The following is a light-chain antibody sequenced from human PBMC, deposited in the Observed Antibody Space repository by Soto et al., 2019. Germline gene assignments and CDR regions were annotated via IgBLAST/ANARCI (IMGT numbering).Light chain of an antibody. CDR3: CSYTGTSNRYV. Sequence: SVLTQPASVSGSPGQSITISCTGTTNDVGDYNYVAWYQQHSGKVPRLMIYEVSNRPPGVSYRFSGSKSGSTASLTISGLQAEDEADYYCCSYTGTSNRYVFGTGTKGTGL. J-gene: IGLJ1*01. CDR1: TNDVGDYNY. V-gene: IGLV2-14*01. CDR2: EVS.